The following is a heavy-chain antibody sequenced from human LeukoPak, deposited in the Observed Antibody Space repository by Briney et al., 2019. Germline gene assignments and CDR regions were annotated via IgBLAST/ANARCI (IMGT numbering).Heavy chain of an antibody. V-gene: IGHV1-18*01. CDR1: GYTFTSYG. D-gene: IGHD1-26*01. CDR3: ARDMGFEWEPPDGDAFDI. CDR2: ISAHNGNT. J-gene: IGHJ3*02. Sequence: ASVKVSCKASGYTFTSYGISWVRQAPGQGLEWMGWISAHNGNTNYAQKLQGRVTMTTDTSTGTAYMELRSLRSDDTAVYYCARDMGFEWEPPDGDAFDIWGQGTMVTVSS.